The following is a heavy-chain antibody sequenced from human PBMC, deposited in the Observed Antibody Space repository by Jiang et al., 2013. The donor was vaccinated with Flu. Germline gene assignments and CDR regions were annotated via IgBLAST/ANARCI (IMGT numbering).Heavy chain of an antibody. CDR3: ARDINLGSQWPSMFNWFDP. Sequence: SGAEVKKPGSSVKVSCKASGGTFSSYAISWVRQAPGQGLEWMGGIIPIFGTANYAQKFQGRVTITADKHTSTAYMELSSLRSEDTAVYYCARDINLGSQWPSMFNWFDPWGQGTLVTVSS. CDR1: GGTFSSYA. J-gene: IGHJ5*02. CDR2: IIPIFGTA. D-gene: IGHD6-19*01. V-gene: IGHV1-69*06.